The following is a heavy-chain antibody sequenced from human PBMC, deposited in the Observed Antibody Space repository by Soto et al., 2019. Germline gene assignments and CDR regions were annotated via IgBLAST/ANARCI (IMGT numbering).Heavy chain of an antibody. CDR2: IKDDGSEK. CDR1: EFTFNTYW. D-gene: IGHD6-19*01. CDR3: ARDWGTPGRGSAVGYYYHYGMAV. J-gene: IGHJ6*02. V-gene: IGHV3-7*05. Sequence: EVQLVESGGGLVQPGGSLRLSCLASEFTFNTYWMNWVRQAPGRGLEWVANIKDDGSEKNYVDSVKGRFTISRDNAKNSVYLQMNSLRGEDTAVYFCARDWGTPGRGSAVGYYYHYGMAVWGQGPTVTVSS.